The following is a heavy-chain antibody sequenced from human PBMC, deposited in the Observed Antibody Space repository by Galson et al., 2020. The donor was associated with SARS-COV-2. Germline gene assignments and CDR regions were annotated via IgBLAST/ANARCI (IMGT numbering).Heavy chain of an antibody. CDR2: MKSKTDGGTT. J-gene: IGHJ6*03. Sequence: GESLKISCAASGSTLSNVWMSWVRQVPGKGLEWVGRMKSKTDGGTTDYAAPVKGRFTVSRDDSKNTLYLQMNSLKTEDTGVYYCTTISGQSIMVGRVVYYYYYYMDVWGKGTTVTVSS. CDR3: TTISGQSIMVGRVVYYYYYYMDV. CDR1: GSTLSNVW. D-gene: IGHD3-10*01. V-gene: IGHV3-15*01.